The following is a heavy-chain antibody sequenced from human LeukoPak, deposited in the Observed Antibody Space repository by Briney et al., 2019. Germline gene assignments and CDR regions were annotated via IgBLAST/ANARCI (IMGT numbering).Heavy chain of an antibody. CDR1: GFTFFNYS. V-gene: IGHV3-21*01. J-gene: IGHJ4*02. CDR3: ARDLGGGSSSLFDY. D-gene: IGHD6-13*01. CDR2: ISCSSDFI. Sequence: GGSLRLSCAASGFTFFNYSMNWVRQAPGKGLECVSSISCSSDFIYYADSLKGRFTISRDNAKNSLYLQMNSLRAEDTAVYYCARDLGGGSSSLFDYWGQGTLVTVSS.